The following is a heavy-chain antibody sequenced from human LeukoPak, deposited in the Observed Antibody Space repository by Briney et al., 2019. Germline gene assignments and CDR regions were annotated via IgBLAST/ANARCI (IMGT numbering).Heavy chain of an antibody. J-gene: IGHJ4*02. V-gene: IGHV3-74*01. CDR1: GFTFSSYW. CDR3: ARDRSRSIQLWPPDY. Sequence: GGSLRLSCAASGFTFSSYWMHWVRQAPGKGLVWVSRINSDGSSISYADSVKGRFTISRDNAKNSLYLQMNSLRAEDTAVYYCARDRSRSIQLWPPDYWGQGTLVTVSS. CDR2: INSDGSSI. D-gene: IGHD5-18*01.